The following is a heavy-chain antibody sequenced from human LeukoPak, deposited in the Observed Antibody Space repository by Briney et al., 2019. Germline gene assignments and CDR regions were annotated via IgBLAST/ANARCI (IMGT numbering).Heavy chain of an antibody. J-gene: IGHJ5*02. CDR1: GFTFSSYA. D-gene: IGHD6-19*01. CDR2: ISGSGDNT. V-gene: IGHV3-23*01. Sequence: GGSLRLSCAASGFTFSSYAMSWVRQAPGKGLEWVSGISGSGDNTYYADSVKGRFTISRDNSKNTLYLQMNSLRAEDTAVYYCAKASSVAEYNWFDPWGQGTLVTVSS. CDR3: AKASSVAEYNWFDP.